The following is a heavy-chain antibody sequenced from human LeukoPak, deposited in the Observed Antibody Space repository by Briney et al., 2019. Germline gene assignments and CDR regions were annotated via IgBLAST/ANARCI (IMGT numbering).Heavy chain of an antibody. Sequence: ASVKASCKASGYTFTSYGISWVRQAPGQGLEWMGWISAYNGNTNYAQKLQGRVTMTTDTSTSTAYMELRSLRSDDTAVYYCARPSAAWGAFDIWGQGTMVTVSS. D-gene: IGHD7-27*01. CDR2: ISAYNGNT. V-gene: IGHV1-18*01. CDR3: ARPSAAWGAFDI. J-gene: IGHJ3*02. CDR1: GYTFTSYG.